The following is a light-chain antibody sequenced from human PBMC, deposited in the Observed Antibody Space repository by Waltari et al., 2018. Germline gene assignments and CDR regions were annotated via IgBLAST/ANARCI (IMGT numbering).Light chain of an antibody. V-gene: IGLV3-21*02. CDR2: DDG. Sequence: SYVLTQPPSVSVAPGQTDRISCDGNNIGSKNVHWYQQKPGPAPVLVVYDDGARPSGIPELLPGSNSGNTSTLTISRVDAGDEADYYCQVWDSGSDHYVFGTVTKVTVL. CDR1: NIGSKN. CDR3: QVWDSGSDHYV. J-gene: IGLJ1*01.